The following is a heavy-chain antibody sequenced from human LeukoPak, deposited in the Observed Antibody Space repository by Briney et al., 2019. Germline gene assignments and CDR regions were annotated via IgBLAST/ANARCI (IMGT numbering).Heavy chain of an antibody. Sequence: GGSLRLSCAASGFTFDDYGMSWVRRAPGKGLEWGSGINWNGGSTGYADSVKGRFTISRDNAKNSLYLQMNSLRAEDTAVYYCARDLCSGGSCYLDYWGQGTLVTVSS. V-gene: IGHV3-20*04. CDR3: ARDLCSGGSCYLDY. J-gene: IGHJ4*02. CDR2: INWNGGST. D-gene: IGHD2-15*01. CDR1: GFTFDDYG.